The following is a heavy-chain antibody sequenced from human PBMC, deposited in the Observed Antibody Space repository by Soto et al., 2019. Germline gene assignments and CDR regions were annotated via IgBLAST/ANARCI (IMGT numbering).Heavy chain of an antibody. D-gene: IGHD3-3*01. V-gene: IGHV4-34*01. CDR1: GGSFSGYY. CDR2: INHSGST. Sequence: PSETLSLTCAAYGGSFSGYYWSWIRQPPGKGLEWIGEINHSGSTNYNPSLKSRVTISVDTSKNQFSLKLSSVTAADTAVYYCARADRFLEWLHSFNWFDPWGQGTLVTVSS. J-gene: IGHJ5*02. CDR3: ARADRFLEWLHSFNWFDP.